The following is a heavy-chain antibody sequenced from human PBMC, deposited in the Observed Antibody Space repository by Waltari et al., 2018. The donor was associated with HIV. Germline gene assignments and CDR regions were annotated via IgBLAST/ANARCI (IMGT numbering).Heavy chain of an antibody. D-gene: IGHD5-18*01. CDR2: IYTRGRT. CDR3: ARRGIQLWFYAFDI. Sequence: QVQLQESGPGLVKPSQTLSLTCTVSGGSISSGSYYWSWIRQPAGKGLEWIGRIYTRGRTNYNPSPKCRVTISVDTSKNQFSLKLSSVTAADTAVYYCARRGIQLWFYAFDIWGQGTMVTVSS. V-gene: IGHV4-61*02. CDR1: GGSISSGSYY. J-gene: IGHJ3*02.